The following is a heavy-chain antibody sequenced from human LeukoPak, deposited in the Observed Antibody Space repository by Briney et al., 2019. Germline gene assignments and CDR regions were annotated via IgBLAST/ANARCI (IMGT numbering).Heavy chain of an antibody. J-gene: IGHJ4*02. V-gene: IGHV3-30*02. D-gene: IGHD3-9*01. CDR2: IRYGGSNK. Sequence: PGGSLRLSSAASGFTFSNYGMHWVRQAPGKGLEWVAFIRYGGSNKYYADSVKGRFTISRDNSKNTLYLQMNSLRAEDTAVYYCANPGGRYFDSRDYSRAVDYWGQGTLVTVSS. CDR3: ANPGGRYFDSRDYSRAVDY. CDR1: GFTFSNYG.